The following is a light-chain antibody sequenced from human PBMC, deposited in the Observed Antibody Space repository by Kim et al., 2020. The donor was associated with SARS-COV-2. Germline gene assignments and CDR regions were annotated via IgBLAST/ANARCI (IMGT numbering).Light chain of an antibody. Sequence: ASTGDRVTIACRPSQGISSYLAWYQQKPGKAPKLLIYAASTLQSGVPSRFSGSGSGTDFTLTISYLQSEDFATYYCQQYYIYPLTFGGGTKVDIK. V-gene: IGKV1-8*01. CDR3: QQYYIYPLT. J-gene: IGKJ4*01. CDR2: AAS. CDR1: QGISSY.